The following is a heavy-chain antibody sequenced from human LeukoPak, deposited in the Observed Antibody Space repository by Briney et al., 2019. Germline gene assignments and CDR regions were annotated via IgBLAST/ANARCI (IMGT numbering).Heavy chain of an antibody. V-gene: IGHV4-30-4*01. CDR3: ARYGSGQPRRWFDP. Sequence: SETLSLTCTVSGGSISSGDYYWTWIRQPPGTGLEWIGYISFSGTTYYNPSLKSRVTISIDTSKNQFSLKLSSVTAADTAVYYCARYGSGQPRRWFDPWGQGTLVTVSS. D-gene: IGHD3-10*01. J-gene: IGHJ5*02. CDR1: GGSISSGDYY. CDR2: ISFSGTT.